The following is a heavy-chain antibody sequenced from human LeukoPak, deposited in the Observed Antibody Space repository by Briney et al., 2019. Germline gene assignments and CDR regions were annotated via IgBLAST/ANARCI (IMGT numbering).Heavy chain of an antibody. CDR3: ARDYYDILTGYSPFDY. Sequence: ASVKVSCKASGYTFTSYGTSWVRQAPGQGLEWMGWISAYNGNTNYAQKLQGRVTMTTDTSTSTAYMELRSLRSDDTAVYYCARDYYDILTGYSPFDYWGQGTLVTVSS. CDR1: GYTFTSYG. D-gene: IGHD3-9*01. J-gene: IGHJ4*02. CDR2: ISAYNGNT. V-gene: IGHV1-18*01.